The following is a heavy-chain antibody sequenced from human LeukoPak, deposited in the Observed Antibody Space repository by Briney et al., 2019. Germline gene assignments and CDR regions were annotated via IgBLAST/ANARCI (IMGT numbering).Heavy chain of an antibody. CDR2: ISAYNGNT. D-gene: IGHD2-2*01. CDR1: GYTFTSYG. Sequence: ASVKVSCKASGYTFTSYGINWVRQAPGQALEWMGWISAYNGNTNYAQKLQGRVTMTTDTSTSTAYMELRSLRSDDTAVYYCARNTGYCSSTSCYDWFDPWGQGTLVTASS. V-gene: IGHV1-18*01. CDR3: ARNTGYCSSTSCYDWFDP. J-gene: IGHJ5*02.